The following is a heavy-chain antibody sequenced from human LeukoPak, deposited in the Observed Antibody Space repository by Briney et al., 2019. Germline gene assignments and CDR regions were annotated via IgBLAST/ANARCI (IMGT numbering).Heavy chain of an antibody. CDR2: IKSKTDGGTT. CDR1: GFTFSNAW. J-gene: IGHJ3*02. Sequence: GGSLRLSCAASGFTFSNAWMSWVRQAPGKGLEWVGRIKSKTDGGTTDYAAPVKGRFTISRDDSKNTLYLQMNSLKTEDTAVYYCTTEERSFGAFDIWGQGTMVTVSS. D-gene: IGHD5-18*01. V-gene: IGHV3-15*01. CDR3: TTEERSFGAFDI.